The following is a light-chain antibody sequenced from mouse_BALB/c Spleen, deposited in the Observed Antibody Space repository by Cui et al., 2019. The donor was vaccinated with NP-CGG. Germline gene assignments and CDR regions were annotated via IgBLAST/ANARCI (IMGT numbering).Light chain of an antibody. J-gene: IGLJ1*01. CDR3: ALWYSNHWV. V-gene: IGLV1*01. CDR1: TGAVTTSNY. CDR2: GTN. Sequence: QAFVTQVSAPTTSLGETVTLTCRSSTGAVTTSNYANWVQEKPDHLFTGLIGGTNNRVPGVPARFSGSLIGDKAALTITGAQTEDEAIYFCALWYSNHWVFGGGTKLTVL.